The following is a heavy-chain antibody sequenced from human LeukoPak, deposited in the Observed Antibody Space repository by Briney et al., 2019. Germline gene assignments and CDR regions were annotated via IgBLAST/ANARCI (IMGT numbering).Heavy chain of an antibody. D-gene: IGHD2-15*01. CDR2: LDSGGSA. CDR3: ARDHVVASGAVAY. J-gene: IGHJ4*02. V-gene: IGHV3-53*01. CDR1: GFTVSDNY. Sequence: GGSLTPSCAASGFTVSDNYMSWFRQAPGKGLEWLSVLDSGGSAIYADSVRGRFTISRDNSKNTLHLQMDSLTIEDSALYYCARDHVVASGAVAYWGQGTLVTVSS.